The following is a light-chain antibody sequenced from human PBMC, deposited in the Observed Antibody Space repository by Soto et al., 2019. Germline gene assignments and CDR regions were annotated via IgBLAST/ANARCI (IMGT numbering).Light chain of an antibody. Sequence: EIVLTQSPGTLSLSPGERATLSCRASQSVDSAYLAWFQHKPGQAPRLLIYSASIRATGIPDRVSGSGSGTDFTLTIGRLEPEDFAAYYCHQYSNSLGPFGQGTKVDIK. CDR2: SAS. CDR3: HQYSNSLGP. CDR1: QSVDSAY. J-gene: IGKJ1*01. V-gene: IGKV3-20*01.